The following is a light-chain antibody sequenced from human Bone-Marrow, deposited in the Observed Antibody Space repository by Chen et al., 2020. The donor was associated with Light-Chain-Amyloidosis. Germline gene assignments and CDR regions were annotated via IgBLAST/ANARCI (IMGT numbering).Light chain of an antibody. V-gene: IGLV3-25*03. CDR1: DLPTKY. J-gene: IGLJ2*01. Sequence: SYQLTHPPSVSLSPGQTARLPCSGDDLPTKYAYWYQQKPGQAPVLVIHRDTERPSGISERFSGSSSGTTATLTISGVQAEDEADYHCQSADSSGTYEVIFGGGTKLTVL. CDR3: QSADSSGTYEVI. CDR2: RDT.